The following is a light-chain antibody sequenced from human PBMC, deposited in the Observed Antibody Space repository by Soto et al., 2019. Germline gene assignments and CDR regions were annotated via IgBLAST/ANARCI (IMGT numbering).Light chain of an antibody. CDR2: DAS. Sequence: EIVMTQSPATLSVSPGERATLSCRASQSVSSNLAWYQQQPGQPPSLLIYDASTRATDIPARFSGSGSGTEFTLTISSLPSEDFAVYYCQQYKSWLYTFGQGTKLEIK. J-gene: IGKJ2*01. V-gene: IGKV3-15*01. CDR1: QSVSSN. CDR3: QQYKSWLYT.